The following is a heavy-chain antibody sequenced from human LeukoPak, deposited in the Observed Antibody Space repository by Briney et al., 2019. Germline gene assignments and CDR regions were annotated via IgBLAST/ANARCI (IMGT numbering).Heavy chain of an antibody. V-gene: IGHV4-34*01. J-gene: IGHJ4*02. CDR1: GGSFSGYY. D-gene: IGHD6-13*01. CDR3: ARKVSSSLFTNYYFDY. Sequence: SETLSLTCAVYGGSFSGYYWSWIRQPPGKGLEWIGEINHSGSTNCNPSLKSRVTISVDTSKNQFSLKLSSVTAADTAVYYCARKVSSSLFTNYYFDYWDQGTLVTVSS. CDR2: INHSGST.